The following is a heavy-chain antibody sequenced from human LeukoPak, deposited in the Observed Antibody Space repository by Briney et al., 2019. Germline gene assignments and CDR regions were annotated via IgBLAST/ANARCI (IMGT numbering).Heavy chain of an antibody. V-gene: IGHV3-74*01. Sequence: GGSLRLSCAASGFTFSSYWIHWVRQAPGKGLAWFSRINGDGSSTDYADSVKGRFTISRDNAKNTLYLQMNSLRAEDTAVYYCVRGGVDYWGQGTLVTVSS. D-gene: IGHD3-10*01. CDR1: GFTFSSYW. CDR3: VRGGVDY. J-gene: IGHJ4*02. CDR2: INGDGSST.